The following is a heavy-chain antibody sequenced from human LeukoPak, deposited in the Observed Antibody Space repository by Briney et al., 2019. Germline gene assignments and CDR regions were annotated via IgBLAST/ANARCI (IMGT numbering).Heavy chain of an antibody. J-gene: IGHJ4*02. D-gene: IGHD3-22*01. CDR3: ASHASYYYDSSGYRHFDF. V-gene: IGHV3-20*04. CDR2: INWNGGST. CDR1: GLTFEDYA. Sequence: PGGSLRLSCVASGLTFEDYALSWVRHAPGKGLEWVSGINWNGGSTVYADSVKGRLTISRDKAKNCVYMKMNSLRAEDTALYYCASHASYYYDSSGYRHFDFWGQGTLVTVSS.